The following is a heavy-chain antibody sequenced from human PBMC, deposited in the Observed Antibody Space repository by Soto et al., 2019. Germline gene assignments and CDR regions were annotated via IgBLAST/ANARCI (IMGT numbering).Heavy chain of an antibody. CDR3: ARMGVTPFCYYGKDV. CDR2: IYSGGST. J-gene: IGHJ6*02. CDR1: GFTVSSNY. D-gene: IGHD3-10*01. Sequence: EVQLVESGGGLVQPGGSLRLSCAASGFTVSSNYMSWVRQAPGKGLEWVSVIYSGGSTYYADSVKGRFTISRDNSKNTLYLQMNSLRAEDTAVYYCARMGVTPFCYYGKDVWGQGTTVTVS. V-gene: IGHV3-66*01.